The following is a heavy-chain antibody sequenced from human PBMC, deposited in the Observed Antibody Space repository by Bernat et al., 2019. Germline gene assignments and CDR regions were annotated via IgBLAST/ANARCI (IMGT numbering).Heavy chain of an antibody. D-gene: IGHD3-9*01. J-gene: IGHJ6*02. Sequence: VQLVESGGGVVQPGRSLRLSCAASGFTFSSYAMSWVRQAPGKGLEWVSAISGSGGSTYYADSVKGRFTISRDNSKNTLYLQMNSLRAEDTAVYYCAKGGILWPSEYGMDVWGQGTTVTVSS. CDR3: AKGGILWPSEYGMDV. V-gene: IGHV3-23*04. CDR1: GFTFSSYA. CDR2: ISGSGGST.